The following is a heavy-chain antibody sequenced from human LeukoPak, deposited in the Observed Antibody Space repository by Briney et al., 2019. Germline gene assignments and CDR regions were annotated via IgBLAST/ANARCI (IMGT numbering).Heavy chain of an antibody. CDR2: IVPILGIA. Sequence: ASVKVSCKASGGTFSSYAISWVRQAPGQGLEWMGRIVPILGIANYAQKFQGRVTITADKSTSTAYMELSSLRSEDTAVYYCAREPQRDGYNFLGFDYWGQGTLVTVSS. V-gene: IGHV1-69*04. J-gene: IGHJ4*02. D-gene: IGHD5-24*01. CDR3: AREPQRDGYNFLGFDY. CDR1: GGTFSSYA.